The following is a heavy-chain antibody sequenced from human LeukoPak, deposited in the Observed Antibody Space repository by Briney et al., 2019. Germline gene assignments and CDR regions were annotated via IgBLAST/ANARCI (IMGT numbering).Heavy chain of an antibody. Sequence: SQTLSLTCAISGDSVSSNSAAWNWIRQSPSRGLEWLGRTYYRSKWYNDYAVSVKSRITINPDTSKNQFSLQLNSVTPEDTAVYYCARGSSSWYGRLWYFDLWGRGTLVTVSS. CDR1: GDSVSSNSAA. CDR2: TYYRSKWYN. D-gene: IGHD6-13*01. J-gene: IGHJ2*01. V-gene: IGHV6-1*01. CDR3: ARGSSSWYGRLWYFDL.